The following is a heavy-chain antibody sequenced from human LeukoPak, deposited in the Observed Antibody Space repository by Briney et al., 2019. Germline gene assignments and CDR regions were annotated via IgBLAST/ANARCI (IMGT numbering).Heavy chain of an antibody. J-gene: IGHJ3*02. Sequence: GGSLRLSCAGSGFTFNNSWMHWVRQAPGKGPVWVSRINSDGTRSYADSVKGRFTISRDNAKNTLFLQMNRLRVEDTAVYFCASPRSGDRGGYHDPCDIWGQGTMVTVSS. CDR3: ASPRSGDRGGYHDPCDI. D-gene: IGHD3-22*01. V-gene: IGHV3-74*01. CDR2: INSDGTR. CDR1: GFTFNNSW.